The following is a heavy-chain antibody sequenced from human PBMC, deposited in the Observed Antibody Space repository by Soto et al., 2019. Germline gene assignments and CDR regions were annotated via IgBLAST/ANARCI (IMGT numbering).Heavy chain of an antibody. J-gene: IGHJ4*02. CDR3: ARDKITGLFDY. CDR2: INHSGST. Sequence: QVQLQQWGAGLLKPSETLSLTCAVYGGSFSGYYWTWIRQPPGTGLEWIGEINHSGSTNYNPSLKSRVTISVDTSKNQFSLKLTSVTAADXAXYYCARDKITGLFDYWGQGTLVTVSS. CDR1: GGSFSGYY. V-gene: IGHV4-34*01. D-gene: IGHD2-8*02.